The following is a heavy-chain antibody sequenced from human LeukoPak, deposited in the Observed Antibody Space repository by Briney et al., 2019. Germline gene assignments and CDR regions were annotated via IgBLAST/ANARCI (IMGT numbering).Heavy chain of an antibody. Sequence: SQTLSLTCTVSGGSISSGDYYWSWIRQPPGKGLEWIGYIYYSGSTYYNPSLKSRVTISVDTSKNQFSLKLSSVTAADTAVYYCARVTVGATTTNALDIWGQGTMVTVSS. CDR1: GGSISSGDYY. D-gene: IGHD1-26*01. CDR2: IYYSGST. J-gene: IGHJ3*02. CDR3: ARVTVGATTTNALDI. V-gene: IGHV4-30-4*08.